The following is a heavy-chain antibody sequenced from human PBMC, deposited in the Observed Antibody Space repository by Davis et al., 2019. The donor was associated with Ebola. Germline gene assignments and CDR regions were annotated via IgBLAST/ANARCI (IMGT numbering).Heavy chain of an antibody. CDR3: ARVQGSSWADY. CDR1: GGSISSYY. V-gene: IGHV4-59*01. J-gene: IGHJ4*02. D-gene: IGHD6-13*01. CDR2: IYYSGST. Sequence: GSLRPSCTLSGGSISSYYWSWIRQPPGTGLEWIGYIYYSGSTNYNPSLKSRVTISVDTSKNQFSLKLSSVTAADTAVYYCARVQGSSWADYWGQGTLVTVSS.